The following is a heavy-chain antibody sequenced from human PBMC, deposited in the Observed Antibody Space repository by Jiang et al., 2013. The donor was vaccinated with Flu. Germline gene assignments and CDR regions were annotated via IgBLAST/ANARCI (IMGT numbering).Heavy chain of an antibody. CDR3: ARGLYCSSTSCPWYYGMDV. J-gene: IGHJ6*02. D-gene: IGHD2-2*01. V-gene: IGHV3-7*01. CDR2: IKQDGSEK. Sequence: RLSCAASGFTFSSYWMSWVRQAPGKGLEWVANIKQDGSEKYYVDSAKGRFTISRDNAKNSLYLQMNSLRAEDTAVYYCARGLYCSSTSCPWYYGMDVWGQGTTVTVSS. CDR1: GFTFSSYW.